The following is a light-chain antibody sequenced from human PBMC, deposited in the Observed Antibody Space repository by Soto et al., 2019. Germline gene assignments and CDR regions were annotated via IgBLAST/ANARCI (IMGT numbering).Light chain of an antibody. Sequence: QSVLTQPASVSGSPGQSITISCTGSGTDVGTYNFVSWFQRHPGKAPQLIIYEVTERPSGVSPRFSGSKSVNTASLTISGLRAEDEADYFCCSFARRKTWVFGGGTKLTVL. V-gene: IGLV2-23*02. CDR2: EVT. CDR1: GTDVGTYNF. CDR3: CSFARRKTWV. J-gene: IGLJ3*02.